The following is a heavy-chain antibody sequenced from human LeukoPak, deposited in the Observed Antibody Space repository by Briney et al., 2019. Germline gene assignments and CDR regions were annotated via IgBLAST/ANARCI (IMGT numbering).Heavy chain of an antibody. J-gene: IGHJ5*02. CDR3: ARDSSSWYNWFDP. CDR2: IYSGGST. D-gene: IGHD6-13*01. CDR1: GFTVSSNY. Sequence: GGSLRLSCAASGFTVSSNYMSWVRQAPGKGLEWVSVIYSGGSTYYADSVKDRFTISRDNSKNTLYLQMNSLRAEDTAVYYCARDSSSWYNWFDPWGQGTLVTVSS. V-gene: IGHV3-66*01.